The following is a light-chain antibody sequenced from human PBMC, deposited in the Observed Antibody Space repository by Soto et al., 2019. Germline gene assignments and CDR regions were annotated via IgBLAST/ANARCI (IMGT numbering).Light chain of an antibody. CDR3: QHYVSSPWA. Sequence: EIVLAQSPGTLSLSPGERATLSCRASQSVTNSFLAWYQQKPGQAPRLLIYGASRRATGIPDRFTGSGSGTDFTLTISRLEPEDFAVYDCQHYVSSPWAFGQGTKVEI. J-gene: IGKJ1*01. CDR1: QSVTNSF. V-gene: IGKV3-20*01. CDR2: GAS.